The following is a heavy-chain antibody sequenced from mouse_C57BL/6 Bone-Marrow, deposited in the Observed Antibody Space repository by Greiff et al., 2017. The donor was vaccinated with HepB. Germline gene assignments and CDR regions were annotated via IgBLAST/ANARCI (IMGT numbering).Heavy chain of an antibody. V-gene: IGHV1-50*01. CDR3: ARESRY. Sequence: QVQLQQPGAELVKPGASVKLSCKASGYTFTSYWMQWVKQRPGQGLEWIGEIDPSDSYTNYNQKFKGKATLTVDTSSSTAYMQLSSLTSEDSAVYYCARESRYWGQGTTLTVSS. J-gene: IGHJ2*01. CDR1: GYTFTSYW. D-gene: IGHD6-2*01. CDR2: IDPSDSYT.